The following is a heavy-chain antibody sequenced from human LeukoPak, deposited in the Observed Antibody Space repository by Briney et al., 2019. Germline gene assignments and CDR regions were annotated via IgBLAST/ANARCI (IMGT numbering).Heavy chain of an antibody. CDR2: IRYDGSKK. V-gene: IGHV3-30*02. CDR1: GFTFSTYG. Sequence: GGSLRLSCAASGFTFSTYGMHWVRQAPGKGLEWVTFIRYDGSKKYYADSVKGRFTISRDNSKNTLYLQMNSLRAEDTAVYYCAKDSGWIGPWGQGTLATVSS. J-gene: IGHJ5*02. CDR3: AKDSGWIGP. D-gene: IGHD3-10*01.